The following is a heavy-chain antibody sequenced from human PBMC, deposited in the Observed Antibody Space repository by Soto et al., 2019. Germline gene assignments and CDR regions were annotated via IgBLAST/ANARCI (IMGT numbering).Heavy chain of an antibody. Sequence: QVQLVQSGAEVKKPGASVKVSCKASGYTFTGYYMHWVRQAPGQGLEWMGWINPNSGGTNYVQKFQGRVTMTRDTSISTAYMELSRLRSDDTAVYYCARRFEYSCSSGVDYWGQGTLVTVSS. CDR1: GYTFTGYY. J-gene: IGHJ4*02. CDR2: INPNSGGT. CDR3: ARRFEYSCSSGVDY. D-gene: IGHD6-6*01. V-gene: IGHV1-2*02.